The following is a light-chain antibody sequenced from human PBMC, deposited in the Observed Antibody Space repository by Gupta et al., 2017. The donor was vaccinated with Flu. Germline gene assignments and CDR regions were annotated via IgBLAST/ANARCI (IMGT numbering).Light chain of an antibody. CDR3: SSYTNTNTPVL. CDR2: DVS. Sequence: TITATGSSSDVGGYNSLSWYQQHPGKAPKLLIFDVSNRPSWVSARFSGSKSGDTASLTISGLQPEDEADYYCSSYTNTNTPVLFGGGTQLTV. V-gene: IGLV2-14*04. CDR1: SSDVGGYNS. J-gene: IGLJ2*01.